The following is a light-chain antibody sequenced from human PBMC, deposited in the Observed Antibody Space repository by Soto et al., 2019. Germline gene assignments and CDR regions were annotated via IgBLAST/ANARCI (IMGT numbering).Light chain of an antibody. CDR1: QGISNY. CDR3: QKYNSAPT. V-gene: IGKV1-27*01. J-gene: IGKJ3*01. Sequence: IRMTQSPSSLSASTGDRVTITCRASQGISNYLAWYQQKPGKVPKLLIYAASTLQSGVPSRFSGSGSGTDFTLTISSLQPEDVATYYCQKYNSAPTFGPGTKVDIK. CDR2: AAS.